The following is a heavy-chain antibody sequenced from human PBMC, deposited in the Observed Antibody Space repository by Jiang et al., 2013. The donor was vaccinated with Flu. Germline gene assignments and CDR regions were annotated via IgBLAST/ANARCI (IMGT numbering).Heavy chain of an antibody. CDR1: GYTFTSYY. D-gene: IGHD6-19*01. CDR2: INPSGGST. Sequence: SGYTFTSYYMHWVRQAPGQGLEWMGIINPSGGSTSYAQKFQGRVTMTRDTSTSTVYMELSSLRSEDTAVYYCARVGIAVEIDYWGQGTLVTVSS. V-gene: IGHV1-46*01. J-gene: IGHJ4*02. CDR3: ARVGIAVEIDY.